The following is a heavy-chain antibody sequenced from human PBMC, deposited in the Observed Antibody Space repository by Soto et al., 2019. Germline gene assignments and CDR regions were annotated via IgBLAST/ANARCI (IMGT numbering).Heavy chain of an antibody. CDR3: AREWRYYDSSGYSPLGPNYYYGMDV. J-gene: IGHJ6*02. V-gene: IGHV3-48*02. CDR1: GFTFTTYS. CDR2: ISSSSHTI. D-gene: IGHD3-22*01. Sequence: GGSLRLSCAASGFTFTTYSMNLVRQAPGKGLEWISYISSSSHTIYYADSVKGRFTISRDNAKNSLYLQMNSLRDEDTAVYYCAREWRYYDSSGYSPLGPNYYYGMDVWGQGTTVTVSS.